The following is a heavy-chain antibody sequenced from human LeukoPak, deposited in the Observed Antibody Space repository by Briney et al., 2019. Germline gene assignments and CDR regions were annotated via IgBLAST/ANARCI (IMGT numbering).Heavy chain of an antibody. CDR1: RFTFSNYC. V-gene: IGHV3-7*05. Sequence: GGSLRLSCAASRFTFSNYCMSWVRQPPGKGLEWVANINQGGSEKYYLNSVKGRFTISRDNAKNSLYLQMNSLTADDTAIYYCVRDGSGHDYWGQGTLVTVSS. CDR2: INQGGSEK. J-gene: IGHJ4*02. D-gene: IGHD6-19*01. CDR3: VRDGSGHDY.